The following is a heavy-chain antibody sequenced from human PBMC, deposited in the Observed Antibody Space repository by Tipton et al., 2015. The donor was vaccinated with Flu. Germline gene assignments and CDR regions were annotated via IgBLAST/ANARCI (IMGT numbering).Heavy chain of an antibody. J-gene: IGHJ5*02. CDR2: IYYIGST. CDR3: ARVHGDSGSLRFDP. V-gene: IGHV4-31*03. Sequence: TPSLTCTVSGDSISNNVYWGWVRQHPGEGLEWIGYIYYIGSTFYNPSLETRTSISVDTSENRFSLEMKSVTAADTAVYYCARVHGDSGSLRFDPWGQGLLVTVSS. CDR1: GDSISNNVY. D-gene: IGHD3-10*01.